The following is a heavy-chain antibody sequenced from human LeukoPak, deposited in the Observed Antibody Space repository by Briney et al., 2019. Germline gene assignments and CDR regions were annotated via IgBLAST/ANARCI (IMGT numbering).Heavy chain of an antibody. CDR1: GGSISSGSYY. Sequence: SETLSLTCTVSGGSISSGSYYWSWIRQPAGKGLEWIGRIYTSGSTNYNPSLKSRVTISVDTSKNQFSLKLSSVTAADPAVYYXXXXXXXXXAVAGKRSFYYYYYMDVWGKGTTVTISS. J-gene: IGHJ6*03. V-gene: IGHV4-61*02. D-gene: IGHD6-19*01. CDR3: XXXXXXXXAVAGKRSFYYYYYMDV. CDR2: IYTSGST.